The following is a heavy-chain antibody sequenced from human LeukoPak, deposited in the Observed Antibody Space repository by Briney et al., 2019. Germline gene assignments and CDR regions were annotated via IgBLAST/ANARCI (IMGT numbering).Heavy chain of an antibody. CDR2: AFYSGTT. CDR1: GGSMTSHY. CDR3: ARPPGNTLDY. D-gene: IGHD1-14*01. V-gene: IGHV4-59*07. J-gene: IGHJ4*02. Sequence: ASGTLSLTCSVSGGSMTSHYWTWIRQPPGKGLEWIGYAFYSGTTHYNPSLKSPVTISVDTSKNQFSLNSVTAADTAVYYCARPPGNTLDYWGQGTLVSVSS.